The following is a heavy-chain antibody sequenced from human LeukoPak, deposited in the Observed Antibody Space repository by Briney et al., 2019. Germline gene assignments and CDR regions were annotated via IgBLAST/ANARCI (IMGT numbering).Heavy chain of an antibody. CDR3: ARGGAGLRYFDWLSSWFDP. V-gene: IGHV4-34*01. CDR1: GGSFSGYY. J-gene: IGHJ5*02. D-gene: IGHD3-9*01. Sequence: SETLSLTCAVYGGSFSGYYWSRIRQPPGKGLEWIGEINHSGSTNYNPSLKSRVTISVDTSKNQFSLKLSSVTAADTAVYYCARGGAGLRYFDWLSSWFDPWGQGTLVTVSS. CDR2: INHSGST.